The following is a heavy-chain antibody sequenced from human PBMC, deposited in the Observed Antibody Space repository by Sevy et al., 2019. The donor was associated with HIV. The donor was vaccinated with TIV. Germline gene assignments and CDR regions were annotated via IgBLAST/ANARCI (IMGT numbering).Heavy chain of an antibody. CDR2: IYYSGIL. V-gene: IGHV4-59*01. CDR1: GDSISSYY. D-gene: IGHD3-22*01. J-gene: IGHJ5*02. Sequence: SENLSLTCSVSGDSISSYYWTWIRQPPGKGLEWIGYIYYSGILNYNPSLKSRVSISVDTSKNQFSLKLNSVTAADTAVYYCARYYYDASGPGSWFDIWGQGTLVTVSS. CDR3: ARYYYDASGPGSWFDI.